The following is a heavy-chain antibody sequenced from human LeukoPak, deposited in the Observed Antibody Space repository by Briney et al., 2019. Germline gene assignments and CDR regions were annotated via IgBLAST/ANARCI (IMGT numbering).Heavy chain of an antibody. J-gene: IGHJ4*02. CDR1: RYTFTSYD. CDR2: MNPNSGNT. CDR3: ARGWTPNYDFWSGPKYYFDN. V-gene: IGHV1-8*01. Sequence: GASVKVSCKASRYTFTSYDINWVRQATGQGLEWMGWMNPNSGNTGYAQKFQGRVTMTRNTSISTAYMELSSLRSDDTAIYYCARGWTPNYDFWSGPKYYFDNWGQGTLVTVSS. D-gene: IGHD3-3*01.